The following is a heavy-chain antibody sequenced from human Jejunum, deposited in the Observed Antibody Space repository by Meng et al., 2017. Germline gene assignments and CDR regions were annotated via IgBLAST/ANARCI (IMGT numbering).Heavy chain of an antibody. CDR1: GFTLSDYY. CDR2: TSNKANSYSI. V-gene: IGHV3-72*01. CDR3: TRRRAAYNSMDY. J-gene: IGHJ4*02. D-gene: IGHD5-24*01. Sequence: GESLKISCAASGFTLSDYYMDWVRQAPGKGLEWVGRTSNKANSYSIEYAASVKGRFTISRDDSKNSLNLQMNSLKTEDTAMYYCTRRRAAYNSMDYWGQGTLVTVSS.